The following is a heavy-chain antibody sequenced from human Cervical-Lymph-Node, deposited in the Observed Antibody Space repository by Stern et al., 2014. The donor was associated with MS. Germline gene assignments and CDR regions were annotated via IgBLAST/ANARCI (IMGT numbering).Heavy chain of an antibody. Sequence: EVQLVESGGGLVKPGGSLRLSCAASGFSVSEAWMAWARQVPGKGLEYLGRIRSKTDGGTIDYAAPVKGRFIISRDDSENTLYMQMNSLKTEDTAVYYCTTDHFSWGQGTLVTVSS. J-gene: IGHJ5*02. V-gene: IGHV3-15*01. CDR1: GFSVSEAW. CDR2: IRSKTDGGTI. CDR3: TTDHFS.